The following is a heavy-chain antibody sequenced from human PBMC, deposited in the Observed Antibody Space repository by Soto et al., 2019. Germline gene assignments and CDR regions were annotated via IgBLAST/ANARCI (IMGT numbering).Heavy chain of an antibody. Sequence: SETLSLTCTVSGGSVSSGSYSWSWIRQPPGKGLEWIGYVYHTGRTSYNPSLKSRVSISMDTSKNQFSLNLDSVTAADTAVYFCARDFAYFDSWGQGTLVTVYS. V-gene: IGHV4-61*01. CDR3: ARDFAYFDS. CDR1: GGSVSSGSYS. D-gene: IGHD3-3*01. CDR2: VYHTGRT. J-gene: IGHJ4*02.